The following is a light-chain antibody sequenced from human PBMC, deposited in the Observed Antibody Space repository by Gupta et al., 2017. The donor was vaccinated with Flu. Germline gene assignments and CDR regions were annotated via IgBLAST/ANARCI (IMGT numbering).Light chain of an antibody. CDR2: GSF. CDR1: QSITTH. CDR3: QQGKSDPWT. Sequence: DIQMTQSPSSLSASVGDRVTITCRASQSITTHLNWYQQKAGKAPKLLIYGSFNLQTGVPSRFSGSGSGTEFTLTISRLQPEDLATYYCQQGKSDPWTFGQGTKVEIK. J-gene: IGKJ1*01. V-gene: IGKV1-39*01.